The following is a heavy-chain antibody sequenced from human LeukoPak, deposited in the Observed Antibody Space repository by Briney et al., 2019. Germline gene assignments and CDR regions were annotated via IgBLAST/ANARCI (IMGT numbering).Heavy chain of an antibody. V-gene: IGHV4-4*08. Sequence: SETLSLTCSVSGDSITTDYWSWIRQPPGKGPEWIGYIYRLENTDYNPSLKSRVTISVDTSKNQLSLNLSSVTAADTAVYYCAGRGQRYFRDWGQGTLVTVSS. J-gene: IGHJ1*01. CDR1: GDSITTDY. CDR3: AGRGQRYFRD. CDR2: IYRLENT.